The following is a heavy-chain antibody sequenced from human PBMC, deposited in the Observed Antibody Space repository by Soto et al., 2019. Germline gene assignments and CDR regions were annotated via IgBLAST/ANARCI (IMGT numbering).Heavy chain of an antibody. D-gene: IGHD3-3*01. CDR1: GFTFGNSW. J-gene: IGHJ6*02. Sequence: EVQLVESGGGLVQPGGSLRLSCAASGFTFGNSWMNWVRQAPGKGLEWVANIKQDGSDKYYVDSVKGRFTISGDNAKNALYLQMNSLRAEDTAVYCCVSGVITIFGLVRRYYYYHGMDFLGQGTTVSVSS. CDR3: VSGVITIFGLVRRYYYYHGMDF. CDR2: IKQDGSDK. V-gene: IGHV3-7*05.